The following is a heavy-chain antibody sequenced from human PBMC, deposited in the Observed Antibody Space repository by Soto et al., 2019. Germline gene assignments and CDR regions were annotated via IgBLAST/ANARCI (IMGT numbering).Heavy chain of an antibody. Sequence: QVQLVQSGAEVKKPGSSVKVSCKASGGTFSSYTISWVRQAPGQGLEWMGRIIPILGIANYAQKFQGRVTITADKSTSTAYMELSSLRSEDTAVYYCARDDSSRYYLDYWGQGTLVTVSS. V-gene: IGHV1-69*08. CDR3: ARDDSSRYYLDY. CDR1: GGTFSSYT. CDR2: IIPILGIA. D-gene: IGHD6-19*01. J-gene: IGHJ4*02.